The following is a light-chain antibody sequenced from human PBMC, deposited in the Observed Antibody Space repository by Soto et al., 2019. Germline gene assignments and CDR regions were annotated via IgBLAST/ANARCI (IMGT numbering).Light chain of an antibody. CDR3: QQYETFSGT. CDR1: QSVSGW. Sequence: DIQMTQSPSTLCSSVGDTVTVTCRASQSVSGWLAWYQQKPGEAPKLLIYDASALPRGVPSRFSGSGSGTKFTLTIASLQNDDFATYYCQQYETFSGTFGPGTKVDIK. V-gene: IGKV1-5*01. CDR2: DAS. J-gene: IGKJ1*01.